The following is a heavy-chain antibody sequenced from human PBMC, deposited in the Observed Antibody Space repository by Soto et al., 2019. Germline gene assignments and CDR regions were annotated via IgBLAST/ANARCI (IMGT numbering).Heavy chain of an antibody. CDR2: IYYSGST. Sequence: SETLSLTCTVSGGSISSGDYYWSWIRQPPGKGLEWIGYIYYSGSTYYNPSLKSRVTISVDTSKNQFSLKLSSVTAADTAVYYCARDFRENTEYSSSSFWFDPWGQGTLVTVSS. D-gene: IGHD6-6*01. V-gene: IGHV4-30-4*01. CDR1: GGSISSGDYY. J-gene: IGHJ5*02. CDR3: ARDFRENTEYSSSSFWFDP.